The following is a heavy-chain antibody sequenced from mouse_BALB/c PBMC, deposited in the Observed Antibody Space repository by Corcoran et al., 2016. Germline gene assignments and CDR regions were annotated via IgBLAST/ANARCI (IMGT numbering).Heavy chain of an antibody. V-gene: IGHV14-3*02. CDR3: ARWDWYFDV. Sequence: EVQLPQSGAELVKPGASVKLSCADSGFNLKDTYMHWVKQRPEQGLEWIGRIDPANGNTKYDPKFQGKATITADTSSNTAYLQLSSLTSDDTAVYYCARWDWYFDVWGAGTTVTVS. CDR2: IDPANGNT. J-gene: IGHJ1*01. CDR1: GFNLKDTY.